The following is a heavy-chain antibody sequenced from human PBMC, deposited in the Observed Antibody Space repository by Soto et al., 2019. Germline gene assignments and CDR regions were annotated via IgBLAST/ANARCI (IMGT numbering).Heavy chain of an antibody. D-gene: IGHD2-15*01. V-gene: IGHV1-69*01. J-gene: IGHJ4*02. CDR3: ARDVVRSTAGDS. Sequence: QVQLVQSGTEVKEPGSSVKVSCKASGGSFSTSSFVWVRQGPGQGLEWMGGIIPIFSRTNLAQKFQGRVTFSADESTRTTYMELRSLTSEDPAIYYCARDVVRSTAGDSWGQGTLVTVSS. CDR1: GGSFSTSS. CDR2: IIPIFSRT.